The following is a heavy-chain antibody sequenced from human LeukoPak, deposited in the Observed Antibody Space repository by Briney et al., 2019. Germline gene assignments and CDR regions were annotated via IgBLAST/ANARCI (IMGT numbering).Heavy chain of an antibody. CDR3: ARALGRSFDY. J-gene: IGHJ4*02. CDR2: IYSGGST. D-gene: IGHD3-16*01. V-gene: IGHV3-53*01. Sequence: GGSLRLSCAASGFTVTSNYMSWVRQAPGKGLEWVSVIYSGGSTYYADSVKCRFTISRDNSKNTLYLHMISLRAEDTAVYYCARALGRSFDYWGQGTLVTVSS. CDR1: GFTVTSNY.